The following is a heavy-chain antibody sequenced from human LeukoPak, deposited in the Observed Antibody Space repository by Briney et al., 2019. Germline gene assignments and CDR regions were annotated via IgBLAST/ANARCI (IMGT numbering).Heavy chain of an antibody. V-gene: IGHV4-61*08. CDR2: IYYSGST. Sequence: SETLSLTCTVSGGSISSGGYYWSWIRQPPGKGLEWIGYIYYSGSTNYNPSLKSRVTISVDTSKNQFSLKLSSVTAADTAVYYCARVQQLVRASLDRYYYGMDVWGQGTTVTVSS. D-gene: IGHD6-13*01. CDR3: ARVQQLVRASLDRYYYGMDV. J-gene: IGHJ6*02. CDR1: GGSISSGGYY.